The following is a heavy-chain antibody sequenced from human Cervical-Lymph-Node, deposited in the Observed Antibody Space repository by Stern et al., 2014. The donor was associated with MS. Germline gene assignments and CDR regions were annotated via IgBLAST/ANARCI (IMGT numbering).Heavy chain of an antibody. CDR3: ARATDL. J-gene: IGHJ5*02. CDR2: IYYRGTT. CDR1: GASITSYY. V-gene: IGHV4-59*01. Sequence: QVQLVESGPGLLRPSETLSLTCTVSGASITSYYWSWIRQPPGKGLEWIGYIYYRGTTNYNASLKGRVAISIDTSKTQFSLRLSSVTAADTAVYYCARATDLWGQGTLVTVSS.